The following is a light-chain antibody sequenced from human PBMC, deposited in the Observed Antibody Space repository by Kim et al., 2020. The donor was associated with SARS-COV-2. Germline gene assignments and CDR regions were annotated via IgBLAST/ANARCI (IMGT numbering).Light chain of an antibody. J-gene: IGKJ4*01. V-gene: IGKV3-20*01. CDR1: QSINSRF. Sequence: EIVWTQSPGTLSLSPGERATLSCRASQSINSRFLAWYQQKPGQAPRLFIYGTSNRATGIPDRFSGSGSGTDFTLTISRLEPEDFAVYHCQHYDGSPPLTFGGGTKVEIK. CDR3: QHYDGSPPLT. CDR2: GTS.